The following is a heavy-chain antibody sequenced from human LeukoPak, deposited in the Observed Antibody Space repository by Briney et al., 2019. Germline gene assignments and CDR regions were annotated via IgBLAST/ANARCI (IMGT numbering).Heavy chain of an antibody. V-gene: IGHV1-46*01. CDR2: INLSGGST. Sequence: ASVKVCCKASGYTFTSYHMHWVRQAPGQGLEWMGKINLSGGSTTYAQKFQGRVTMTRDTSTSTVYMELSSLRSEDTAVYYCARDYVDDIPMIKDYWGQGTLVTVSS. CDR3: ARDYVDDIPMIKDY. D-gene: IGHD2-8*01. CDR1: GYTFTSYH. J-gene: IGHJ4*02.